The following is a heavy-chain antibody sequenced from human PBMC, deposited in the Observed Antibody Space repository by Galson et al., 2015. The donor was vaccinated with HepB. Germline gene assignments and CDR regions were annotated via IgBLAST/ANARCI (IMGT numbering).Heavy chain of an antibody. CDR1: GFTFSTYS. J-gene: IGHJ1*01. Sequence: SLRLSCAASGFTFSTYSMHWVRQAPGKGLEWVSFISRDGSNKNYADSVRGRFTISRDNSKNTLYLQLNNLRVGDTAVYYCARGSLMGRSIIIRSSEYFHYWGQGTQVTVSS. D-gene: IGHD3-3*02. CDR2: ISRDGSNK. CDR3: ARGSLMGRSIIIRSSEYFHY. V-gene: IGHV3-30*04.